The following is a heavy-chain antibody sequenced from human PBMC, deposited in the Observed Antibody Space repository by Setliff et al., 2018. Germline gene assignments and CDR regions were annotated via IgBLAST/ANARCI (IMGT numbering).Heavy chain of an antibody. CDR3: ASSLILRVAVAGKSQFDY. D-gene: IGHD6-19*01. Sequence: ASVKVSCKASGGFSTHAISWVRQVPGQGLEWMGGIIPILGTTDYAQNFQGRVTITTDESTSSAYLEMSNLRSEDTAVYYCASSLILRVAVAGKSQFDYWGQGTLVTVSS. V-gene: IGHV1-69*05. CDR1: GGFSTHA. J-gene: IGHJ4*01. CDR2: IIPILGTT.